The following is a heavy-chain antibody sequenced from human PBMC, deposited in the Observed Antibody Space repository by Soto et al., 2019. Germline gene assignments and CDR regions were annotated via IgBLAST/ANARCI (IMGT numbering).Heavy chain of an antibody. Sequence: GGSLRLSCAASGFTFSIYAMSWVRQAPGKGLEWVSYIGIGSSTKYYADSVKGRFTISRDNAKNSLYLQMNSLRAEDTAVYYCARDQLYYNDISGRPLNAFDVWGQGTMVTVSS. CDR2: IGIGSSTK. V-gene: IGHV3-48*01. CDR3: ARDQLYYNDISGRPLNAFDV. J-gene: IGHJ3*01. CDR1: GFTFSIYA. D-gene: IGHD3-22*01.